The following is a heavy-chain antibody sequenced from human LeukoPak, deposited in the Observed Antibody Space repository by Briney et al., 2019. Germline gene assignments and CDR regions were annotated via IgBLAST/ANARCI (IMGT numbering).Heavy chain of an antibody. V-gene: IGHV4-39*07. CDR2: IYYSGST. CDR1: GGSISSSSYY. CDR3: ARGVPAAIYFDY. D-gene: IGHD2-2*01. Sequence: SETLSLTCTVSGGSISSSSYYWGWIRQPPGKGLEWIGSIYYSGSTYYNPSLKSRVTISVDTSKNQFSLKLSSVTAADTAVYYCARGVPAAIYFDYWGQGTLVTVSS. J-gene: IGHJ4*02.